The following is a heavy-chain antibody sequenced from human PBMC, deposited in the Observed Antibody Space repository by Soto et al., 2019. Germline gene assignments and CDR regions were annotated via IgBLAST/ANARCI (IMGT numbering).Heavy chain of an antibody. J-gene: IGHJ4*02. CDR2: ISAYNGNT. V-gene: IGHV1-18*01. CDR1: GYTFTSYG. D-gene: IGHD3-3*01. Sequence: ASVKVSCKASGYTFTSYGISWVRQAPGQGLEWMGWISAYNGNTNYAQKLQGRVTMTTDTSTSTAYMELRSLRSDDTAVYHCARDNRYYHFRSGSLGFDYLGEGTTVTVSS. CDR3: ARDNRYYHFRSGSLGFDY.